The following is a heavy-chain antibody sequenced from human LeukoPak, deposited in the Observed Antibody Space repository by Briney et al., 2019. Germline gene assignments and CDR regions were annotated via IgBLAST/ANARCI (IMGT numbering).Heavy chain of an antibody. CDR2: INHSGST. V-gene: IGHV4-34*01. J-gene: IGHJ6*03. Sequence: PSETLSLTCAVYGGSFSGYYWSWIRQPPGKGLEWIGEINHSGSTNYNPSLKSRVTISVDTSKNQFSLKLSSVTAADTAVYYCARGQVGYYYYYMDVWGKGTTVTVSS. D-gene: IGHD1-26*01. CDR1: GGSFSGYY. CDR3: ARGQVGYYYYYMDV.